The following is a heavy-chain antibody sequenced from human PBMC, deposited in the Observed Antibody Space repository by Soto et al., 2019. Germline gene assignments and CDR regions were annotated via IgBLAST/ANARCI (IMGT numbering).Heavy chain of an antibody. CDR1: GFTFSSYA. CDR3: AKDRNYDYIWGSYRHDAFDI. D-gene: IGHD3-16*02. V-gene: IGHV3-23*01. J-gene: IGHJ3*02. Sequence: EVQLLESGGGLVQPGGSLRLSCAASGFTFSSYAMSWVRQAPGKGLEWVSAISGSGGSTYYADSVKGRFTISRDNSKNTRYLQMNSLRAEDTAVYYCAKDRNYDYIWGSYRHDAFDIWGQGTMVTVSS. CDR2: ISGSGGST.